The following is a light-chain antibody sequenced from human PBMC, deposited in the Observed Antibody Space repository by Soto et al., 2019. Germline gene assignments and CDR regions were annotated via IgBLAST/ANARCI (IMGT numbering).Light chain of an antibody. CDR2: GAS. CDR1: QSVSSY. CDR3: QQWHSSPSIT. J-gene: IGKJ5*01. V-gene: IGKV3-11*01. Sequence: EIVLTQSPATLSLSPGERATLSCRASQSVSSYLAWYQQKPGQAPRLLLYGASNRATGVPDRFSGSGSGTDFTLTISSLEPEDFAVYFCQQWHSSPSITFGQGTRLEIK.